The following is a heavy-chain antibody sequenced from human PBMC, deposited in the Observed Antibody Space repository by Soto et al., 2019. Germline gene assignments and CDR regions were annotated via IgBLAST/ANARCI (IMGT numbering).Heavy chain of an antibody. Sequence: QLQLQESGPGLVKPSETLSLTCTVSGGSISSSSYYWGWIRQPPGKGLEWIGSIYYSGSTYYNPSLKSRVTISVDTSKNQFSLKLSSVTAADTAVYYCARHYKVPIAVAGFFDYWGQGTLVTVSS. CDR2: IYYSGST. V-gene: IGHV4-39*01. CDR1: GGSISSSSYY. D-gene: IGHD6-19*01. CDR3: ARHYKVPIAVAGFFDY. J-gene: IGHJ4*02.